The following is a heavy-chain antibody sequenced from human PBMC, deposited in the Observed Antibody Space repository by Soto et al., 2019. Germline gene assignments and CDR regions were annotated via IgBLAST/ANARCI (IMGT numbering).Heavy chain of an antibody. Sequence: ASVKVSCKASGGTFSSYTISWVRQAPGQGLEWMGRIIPILGIANYAQKFQGRVTITADKSTSTAYMELSSLRSEDTAVYYCARVKLGDPRASAFDYWGQGTLVTVSS. CDR2: IIPILGIA. D-gene: IGHD7-27*01. J-gene: IGHJ4*02. CDR1: GGTFSSYT. CDR3: ARVKLGDPRASAFDY. V-gene: IGHV1-69*02.